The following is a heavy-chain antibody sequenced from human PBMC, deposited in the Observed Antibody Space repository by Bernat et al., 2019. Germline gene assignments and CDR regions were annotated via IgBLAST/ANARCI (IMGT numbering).Heavy chain of an antibody. V-gene: IGHV4-59*01. Sequence: QVQLQESGPGLVKPSETLSLTCTVSGGSISSYYWSWIRQPPGKGLEWIGYIYYSGSTNYNPSLKSRVTISVDTSKNQFSLKLSSVTAADTAVYYGARDRFGELLSWFDPWGQGTLVTVSS. D-gene: IGHD3-10*01. CDR1: GGSISSYY. CDR3: ARDRFGELLSWFDP. J-gene: IGHJ5*02. CDR2: IYYSGST.